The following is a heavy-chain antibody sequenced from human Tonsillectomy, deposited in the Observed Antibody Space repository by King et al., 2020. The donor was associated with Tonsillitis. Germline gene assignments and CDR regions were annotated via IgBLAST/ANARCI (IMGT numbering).Heavy chain of an antibody. CDR3: ARSVSVSFDY. CDR2: MYYSGTI. CDR1: GGSISSSDHY. V-gene: IGHV4-39*01. Sequence: QLQESGPGVVKPSETLSLTCTVSGGSISSSDHYWAWIRQPPGKWLEWIGYMYYSGTIFYNPSLKSRITISGGTSENRFSLKLSSVTAADTAVYFCARSVSVSFDYWGQGALVTVSS. D-gene: IGHD5/OR15-5a*01. J-gene: IGHJ4*02.